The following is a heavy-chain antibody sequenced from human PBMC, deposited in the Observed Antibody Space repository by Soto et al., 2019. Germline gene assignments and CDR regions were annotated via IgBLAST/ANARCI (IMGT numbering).Heavy chain of an antibody. CDR2: IIPIFGTA. J-gene: IGHJ4*02. Sequence: QVQLVQSGAEVKKPGSTLKVSCKTSRGTFSSYAISWVRQAPGQGLEWMGGIIPIFGTANYEQKFQGRVRITEDESTSTAYMELSSLSSEATAVYYCARGKGWGPYKEDYWGQGTLVTVSS. CDR1: RGTFSSYA. D-gene: IGHD7-27*01. V-gene: IGHV1-69*13. CDR3: ARGKGWGPYKEDY.